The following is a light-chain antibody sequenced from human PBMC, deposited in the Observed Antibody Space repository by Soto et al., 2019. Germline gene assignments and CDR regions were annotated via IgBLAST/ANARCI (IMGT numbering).Light chain of an antibody. V-gene: IGKV3D-20*02. CDR2: GAS. J-gene: IGKJ5*01. CDR1: QGIGDT. CDR3: QQRDSWPIT. Sequence: EVVMRQSPATLSVSPGEGATLSCRASQGIGDTLAWYQHKPGQTPRLLIYGASSRATGIPDRFSGSGSGTDFTLTISRLEPDDFAVYYCQQRDSWPITFGQGTRLEIK.